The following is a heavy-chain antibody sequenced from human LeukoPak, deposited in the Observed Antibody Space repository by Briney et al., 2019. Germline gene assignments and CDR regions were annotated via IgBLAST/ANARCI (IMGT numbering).Heavy chain of an antibody. V-gene: IGHV4-39*07. J-gene: IGHJ4*02. CDR2: IYYSGST. D-gene: IGHD5-18*01. CDR3: AREPPRGYSYGPVDY. CDR1: GGSISSSSYY. Sequence: SETLSLTCTVSGGSISSSSYYWGWIRQPPGKGLEWIGSIYYSGSTYYNPSLKSRVTISVDTSKNQFSLKLSSVTAADTAVYYCAREPPRGYSYGPVDYWGQGTLVTVSS.